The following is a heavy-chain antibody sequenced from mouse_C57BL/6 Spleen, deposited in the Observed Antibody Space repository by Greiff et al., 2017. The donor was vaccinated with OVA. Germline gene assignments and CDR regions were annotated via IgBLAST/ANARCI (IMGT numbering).Heavy chain of an antibody. CDR1: GFSLSTSGMG. CDR2: IYWDDDK. D-gene: IGHD2-5*01. V-gene: IGHV8-12*01. Sequence: QVTLKESGPGILQSSQTLSLTCSFSGFSLSTSGMGVSWIRQPSGKGLEWLAHIYWDDDKRYNPSLKSRLTISKDTSRNQVFLKITSVDTADTATYYCARNSNYPYYYAMDYWGQGTSVTVSS. CDR3: ARNSNYPYYYAMDY. J-gene: IGHJ4*01.